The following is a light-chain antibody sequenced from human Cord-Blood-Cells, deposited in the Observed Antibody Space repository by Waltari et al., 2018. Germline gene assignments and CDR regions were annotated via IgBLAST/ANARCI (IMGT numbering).Light chain of an antibody. CDR3: QAWDSSNV. CDR1: KLGDKY. Sequence: SYDLTQPPSVSVSPGQTASITCSGDKLGDKYACWYQQKPGQSPVLVIYQDSKRPSGIPERFSGSNSGNTATLTISGTQAMDEADYYCQAWDSSNVFGGGTKLTVL. V-gene: IGLV3-1*01. CDR2: QDS. J-gene: IGLJ2*01.